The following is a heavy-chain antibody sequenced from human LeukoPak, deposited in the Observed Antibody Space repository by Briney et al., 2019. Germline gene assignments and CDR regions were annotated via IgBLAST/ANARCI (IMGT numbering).Heavy chain of an antibody. CDR2: ISGSGGST. CDR1: GFTFSSYA. D-gene: IGHD2-15*01. V-gene: IGHV3-23*01. Sequence: PGGSLRLSCAASGFTFSSYAMSWVRQAPGKGLEWVSDISGSGGSTYYADSVKGRFTISRDNSKNTLYLQMNSLRAEDTAVYYCAKYRVVYYYYYMDVWGKGTTVTVSS. J-gene: IGHJ6*03. CDR3: AKYRVVYYYYYMDV.